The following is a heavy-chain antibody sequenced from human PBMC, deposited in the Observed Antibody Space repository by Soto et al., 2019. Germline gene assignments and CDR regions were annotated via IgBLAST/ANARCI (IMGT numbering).Heavy chain of an antibody. V-gene: IGHV4-4*02. CDR3: AKGNEALDV. CDR1: GGSLSVNNW. CDR2: IFHNGRT. J-gene: IGHJ6*02. D-gene: IGHD1-1*01. Sequence: QVQLQESGPRLVKPSGTLSLTCVVSGGSLSVNNWWSWVRQSPGRGLEWIGEIFHNGRTNYNPSLRGQVTMSVDKSNNQFSLRLTSVPAADTAVYYCAKGNEALDVWGQGTTVIVS.